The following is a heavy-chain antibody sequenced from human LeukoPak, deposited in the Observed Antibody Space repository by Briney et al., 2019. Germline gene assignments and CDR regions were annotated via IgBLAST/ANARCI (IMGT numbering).Heavy chain of an antibody. J-gene: IGHJ4*02. Sequence: SVKVSCKASEGTFSSYAISWVRQAPGQGLEWMGRIIPILGIANYAQKFQGRVTITADKSTSTAYMELSSLRSEDTAVYYCATLAAAVSYFDYWGQGTLVTVSS. V-gene: IGHV1-69*04. CDR2: IIPILGIA. CDR1: EGTFSSYA. D-gene: IGHD6-13*01. CDR3: ATLAAAVSYFDY.